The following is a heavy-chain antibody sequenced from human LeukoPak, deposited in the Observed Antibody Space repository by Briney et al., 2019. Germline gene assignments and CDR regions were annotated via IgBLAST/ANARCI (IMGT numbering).Heavy chain of an antibody. V-gene: IGHV3-23*01. CDR3: AKDVRFGKDRKPY. Sequence: GGSLRLSCAASRFTFSSYAMSWVRQAPGKGLEWVSAISGSGGSTYYADSVKGRFTISRDNSKNTLYLQMNSLRAEDTAVYYCAKDVRFGKDRKPYWGQGTLVTVSS. D-gene: IGHD3-10*01. CDR1: RFTFSSYA. J-gene: IGHJ4*02. CDR2: ISGSGGST.